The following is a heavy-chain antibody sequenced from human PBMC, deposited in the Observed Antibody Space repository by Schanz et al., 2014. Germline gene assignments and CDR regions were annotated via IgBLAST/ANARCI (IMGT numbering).Heavy chain of an antibody. Sequence: QVQLVDSGGGLVKPGGSLRLSCAASGFTFSDYYMTWIRQAPGKGLEWVSDISDSGDSTHYADSVKGRFTISRDNAMNSLFLQMNSLSAEDTAVYYCAKVAPAATYLDSWGLGTLXTVSS. CDR3: AKVAPAATYLDS. D-gene: IGHD2-2*01. CDR2: ISDSGDST. V-gene: IGHV3-11*01. J-gene: IGHJ4*02. CDR1: GFTFSDYY.